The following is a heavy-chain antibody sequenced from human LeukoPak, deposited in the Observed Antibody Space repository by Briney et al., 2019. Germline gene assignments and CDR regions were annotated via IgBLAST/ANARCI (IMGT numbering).Heavy chain of an antibody. CDR1: GGSFSSYY. J-gene: IGHJ4*02. D-gene: IGHD2-15*01. CDR3: ARHEVGFCSGGSCPYYFDY. V-gene: IGHV4-59*08. Sequence: PSETLTLTCTASGGSFSSYYWSWIRQPPGKGLEWVGYIYYSGGANYNPSLKSRVTISVGTSKHQFSLKLNSVTAEDTAVYYCARHEVGFCSGGSCPYYFDYWGQGILVTVSS. CDR2: IYYSGGA.